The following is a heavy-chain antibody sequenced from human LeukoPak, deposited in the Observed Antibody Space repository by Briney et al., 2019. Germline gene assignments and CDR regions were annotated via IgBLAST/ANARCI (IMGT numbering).Heavy chain of an antibody. D-gene: IGHD5-18*01. J-gene: IGHJ6*03. CDR2: IRQDESER. V-gene: IGHV3-7*01. CDR3: ARASDTAMVSMDV. CDR1: GFSFSSYW. Sequence: GGSLRLSCEGSGFSFSSYWMTWVRQLPGKGPEWVANIRQDESERYFADSVKGRFTISRDNAKNSLYLQMNSLRAEDTAVYYCARASDTAMVSMDVWGKGTTVTISS.